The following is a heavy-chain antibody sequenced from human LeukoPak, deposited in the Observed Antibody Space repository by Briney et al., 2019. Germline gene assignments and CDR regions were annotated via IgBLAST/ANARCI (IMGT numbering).Heavy chain of an antibody. CDR3: ARDVASSPHYFDY. CDR1: GDSISSSSYY. CDR2: IYYSGST. J-gene: IGHJ4*02. D-gene: IGHD6-13*01. Sequence: PSETLSLTCTVSGDSISSSSYYWGWIRQPPGKGLEWIGSIYYSGSTYYNPSLKSRVTISVDTSKNQFSLKLNSVTAADTAVYYCARDVASSPHYFDYWGQGTLVTVSS. V-gene: IGHV4-39*07.